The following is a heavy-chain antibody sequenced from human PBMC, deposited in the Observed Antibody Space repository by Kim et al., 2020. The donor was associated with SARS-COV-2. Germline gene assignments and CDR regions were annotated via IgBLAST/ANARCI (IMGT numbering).Heavy chain of an antibody. CDR1: GFSLSTRGMC. Sequence: SGPTLVNPTETLTLTCTFSGFSLSTRGMCVTWIREPPGKALEWLARIDWDDDKYYNTSLKTRLTISKDTSKNQVVLTMTNMDPVDTATYYYARLRGTVTTRSQSYYCYMEVWGKGTTVTVSS. D-gene: IGHD1-7*01. CDR3: ARLRGTVTTRSQSYYCYMEV. J-gene: IGHJ6*03. CDR2: IDWDDDK. V-gene: IGHV2-70*11.